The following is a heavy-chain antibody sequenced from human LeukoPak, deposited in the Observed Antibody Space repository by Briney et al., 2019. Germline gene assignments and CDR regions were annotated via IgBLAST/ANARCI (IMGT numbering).Heavy chain of an antibody. Sequence: GGSLRLSCAASGITFSTYSMNWVRQAPGKGLEWVSYISSFSGTINYADSVKGRFTISRDNAKNSLYLQMNSLRAEDTAVYYCARDQGGVGYWGQGTLVTVSS. J-gene: IGHJ4*02. CDR3: ARDQGGVGY. D-gene: IGHD3-16*01. CDR2: ISSFSGTI. V-gene: IGHV3-48*01. CDR1: GITFSTYS.